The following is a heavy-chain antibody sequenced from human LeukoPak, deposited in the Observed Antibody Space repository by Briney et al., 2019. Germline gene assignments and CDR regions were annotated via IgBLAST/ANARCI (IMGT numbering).Heavy chain of an antibody. D-gene: IGHD6-19*01. Sequence: SETLSLTCAVYGGSFSGYYWSWIRQPPGKGLEWIGEINHSGSTNYNPSLKSRVTISVDTSKNQFSLKLSSVTAADTAVYYCARVVGGIAVAGPWYFDLWGRGTLVTVSS. CDR1: GGSFSGYY. CDR2: INHSGST. CDR3: ARVVGGIAVAGPWYFDL. V-gene: IGHV4-34*01. J-gene: IGHJ2*01.